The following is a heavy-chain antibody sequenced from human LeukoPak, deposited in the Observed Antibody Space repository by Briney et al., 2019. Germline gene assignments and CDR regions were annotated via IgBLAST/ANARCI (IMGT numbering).Heavy chain of an antibody. CDR1: GGSISTYY. Sequence: SETLSLTCTVSGGSISTYYWSWIRQPPGKGLEWIGYIYYSGSTNYNPSLKSRVTISVDTSKNQFSLKLSSVTAADTAVYYCAKRRHYDPRGAFDIWGQGTMVTVSS. D-gene: IGHD4-17*01. CDR3: AKRRHYDPRGAFDI. V-gene: IGHV4-59*12. CDR2: IYYSGST. J-gene: IGHJ3*02.